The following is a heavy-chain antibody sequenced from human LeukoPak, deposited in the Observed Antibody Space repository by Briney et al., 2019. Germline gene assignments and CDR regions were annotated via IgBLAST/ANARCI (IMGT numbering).Heavy chain of an antibody. V-gene: IGHV1-18*01. D-gene: IGHD6-19*01. CDR2: ISGFNGDT. Sequence: ASVRVSCKASGYTFTSYGISWVRQAPGQGLEWMGWISGFNGDTNYAQKFQGRVTMTTDTSTSTAYMELRSLRSDDTAVYYCERYNSGSPGDYWGQGTLVTVSS. J-gene: IGHJ4*02. CDR3: ERYNSGSPGDY. CDR1: GYTFTSYG.